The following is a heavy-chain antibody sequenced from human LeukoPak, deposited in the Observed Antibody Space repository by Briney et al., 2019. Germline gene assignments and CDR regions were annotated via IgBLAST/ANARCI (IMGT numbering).Heavy chain of an antibody. CDR1: GFTFSSYD. D-gene: IGHD6-13*01. J-gene: IGHJ4*02. V-gene: IGHV3-48*03. Sequence: PGGSLRLSCAASGFTFSSYDMNWVRQAPGKGLEWVSYISSSGNTIYYTDSVKGRFTISRDNAQNSLYLQMKSLRAEDTAVYYCARYSSSWHYYFDYWGQGTLVTVSS. CDR3: ARYSSSWHYYFDY. CDR2: ISSSGNTI.